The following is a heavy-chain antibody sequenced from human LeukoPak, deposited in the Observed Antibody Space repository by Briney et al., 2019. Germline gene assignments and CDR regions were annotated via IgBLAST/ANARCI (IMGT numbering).Heavy chain of an antibody. CDR3: ARGYCSGGSCYFSQDFDY. V-gene: IGHV1-69*04. CDR1: GGTFSSYA. D-gene: IGHD2-15*01. J-gene: IGHJ4*02. Sequence: SVKVSCKASGGTFSSYAISWVRQAPGQGLEWMGRIIPILGIANYAQKFQGRVTITADKSTTTAYMELSSLRSEGTAVYYCARGYCSGGSCYFSQDFDYWGQGTLVTVSS. CDR2: IIPILGIA.